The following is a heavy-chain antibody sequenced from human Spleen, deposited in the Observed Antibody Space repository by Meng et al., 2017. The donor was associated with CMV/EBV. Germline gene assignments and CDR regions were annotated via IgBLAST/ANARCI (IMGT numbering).Heavy chain of an antibody. CDR3: ARGNIDYYFDY. D-gene: IGHD2/OR15-2a*01. J-gene: IGHJ4*01. V-gene: IGHV4-31*03. Sequence: CTVSGGSISSGGYYWTWIRQHPGKGLEWIGYMYYRDSAYYHPSLRSRATISVDTSKNDLSLKLRSVTAADTAVYYCARGNIDYYFDYWGHGTLVTVSS. CDR1: GGSISSGGYY. CDR2: MYYRDSA.